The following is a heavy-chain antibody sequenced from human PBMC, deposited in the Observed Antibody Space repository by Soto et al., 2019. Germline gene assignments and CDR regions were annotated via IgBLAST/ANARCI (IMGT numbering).Heavy chain of an antibody. Sequence: QVQLQESGPGLVKPSQTLSLTCTVSGGSIRSGGYYWTWIRQYPGKGLEWIGYIFYSGTTYYNPSLKSRVTSSLGTSTNQFSLKLISVTAADTVVYYCARQPTYDLWSPYYFDYWGQGSLVTVSS. CDR2: IFYSGTT. D-gene: IGHD3-3*01. CDR3: ARQPTYDLWSPYYFDY. V-gene: IGHV4-31*03. CDR1: GGSIRSGGYY. J-gene: IGHJ4*02.